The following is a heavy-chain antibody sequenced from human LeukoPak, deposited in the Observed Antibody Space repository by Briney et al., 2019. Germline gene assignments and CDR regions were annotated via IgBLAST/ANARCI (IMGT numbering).Heavy chain of an antibody. D-gene: IGHD5-18*01. V-gene: IGHV3-21*01. CDR1: GFTFSSYS. CDR3: ARGSYGYYMDV. Sequence: GALRLSCAASGFTFSSYSMNWVRQAPGKGLEWVSSISSSSSYIYYADSVKGRFTISRDNAKNSLYLQMNSLRAEDTAVYYCARGSYGYYMDVWGKGTTVTISS. J-gene: IGHJ6*03. CDR2: ISSSSSYI.